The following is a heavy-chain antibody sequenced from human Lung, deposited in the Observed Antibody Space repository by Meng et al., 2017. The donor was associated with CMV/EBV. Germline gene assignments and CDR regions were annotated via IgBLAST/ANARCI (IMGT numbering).Heavy chain of an antibody. D-gene: IGHD1-26*01. CDR1: GYSISSGNY. Sequence: SXTXSLXCTVSGYSISSGNYWGWIRQPPGKGLEWIGSFYHTGSTSYNPSLKSRVTISLDTSKNQFSLKLTSVTAADTAVYYCARGWGAALDYWCQGTLVTVSS. CDR2: FYHTGST. CDR3: ARGWGAALDY. J-gene: IGHJ4*02. V-gene: IGHV4-38-2*02.